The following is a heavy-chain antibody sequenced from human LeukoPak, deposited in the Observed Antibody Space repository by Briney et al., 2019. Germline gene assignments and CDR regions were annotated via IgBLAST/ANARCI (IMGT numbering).Heavy chain of an antibody. J-gene: IGHJ4*02. V-gene: IGHV1-2*02. Sequence: ASVKVSCKASGYTFTGYYMHWVRQAPGQGLEWMGWINPNSGATNYAQKLQGRVTMTTDTSTSTAYMELRSLRSDDTAVYYCARVHYDILTGYSYFDYWGQGTLVTVSS. D-gene: IGHD3-9*01. CDR3: ARVHYDILTGYSYFDY. CDR1: GYTFTGYY. CDR2: INPNSGAT.